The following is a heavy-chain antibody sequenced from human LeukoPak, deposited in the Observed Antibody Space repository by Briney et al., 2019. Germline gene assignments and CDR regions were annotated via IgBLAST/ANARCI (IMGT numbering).Heavy chain of an antibody. CDR1: GFTFSTYW. Sequence: GGSLRLSCAASGFTFSTYWMHWVRQAPGKGLVWVSRMNSDGSSTTYADSVKGRFTISRDNAKNTLYLQMNSLRAEDTAIYYCATIYYDSSGYHFWGQGTLLTVSS. V-gene: IGHV3-74*01. D-gene: IGHD3-22*01. CDR2: MNSDGSST. J-gene: IGHJ4*02. CDR3: ATIYYDSSGYHF.